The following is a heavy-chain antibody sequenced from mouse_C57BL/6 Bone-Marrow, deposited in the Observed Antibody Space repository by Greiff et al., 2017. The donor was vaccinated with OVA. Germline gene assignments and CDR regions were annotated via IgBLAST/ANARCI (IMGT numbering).Heavy chain of an antibody. CDR1: GYSFTGYY. Sequence: VQLQQSGPELVKPGASVKISCKASGYSFTGYYMNWVKQSPEKSLEWIGEINPSTGGTTYNQKFKAKATLTVDKSSSTAYMQLKSLTSEDSAVYYCARGPYYYGSQNYFDYWGQGTTLTVSS. CDR3: ARGPYYYGSQNYFDY. CDR2: INPSTGGT. J-gene: IGHJ2*01. V-gene: IGHV1-42*01. D-gene: IGHD1-1*01.